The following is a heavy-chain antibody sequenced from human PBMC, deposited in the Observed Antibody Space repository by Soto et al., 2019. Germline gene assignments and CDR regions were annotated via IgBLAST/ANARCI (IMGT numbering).Heavy chain of an antibody. CDR3: ARERSNYATVRFDP. Sequence: QVQLVQSGAEVKKPGASVKVSCKASGYTFTSYDINWVRQATGQGLEWMGWMNPNSGNTGYAQKFQGRVTMTRNTSISTAYMELSSLTSEDTAVYYCARERSNYATVRFDPWGQGTLVTVSS. CDR2: MNPNSGNT. V-gene: IGHV1-8*01. CDR1: GYTFTSYD. J-gene: IGHJ5*02. D-gene: IGHD4-4*01.